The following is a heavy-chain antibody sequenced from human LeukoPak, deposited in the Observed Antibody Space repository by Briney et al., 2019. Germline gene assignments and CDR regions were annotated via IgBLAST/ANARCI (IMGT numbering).Heavy chain of an antibody. Sequence: PGGSLRLSCTGSGFTLSSYEMTWIRQAPGKGLEWVSLISWDGGSTYYADSVKGRFTISRDNSKNSLYLQMNSLRAEDTALYYCAKDIGYGSGTWGFDYWGQGTLVTVSS. CDR1: GFTLSSYE. J-gene: IGHJ4*02. CDR3: AKDIGYGSGTWGFDY. D-gene: IGHD3-10*01. V-gene: IGHV3-43D*03. CDR2: ISWDGGST.